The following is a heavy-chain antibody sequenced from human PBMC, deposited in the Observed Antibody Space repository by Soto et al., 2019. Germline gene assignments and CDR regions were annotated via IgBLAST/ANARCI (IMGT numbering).Heavy chain of an antibody. J-gene: IGHJ5*02. CDR1: SGSISSTIYS. Sequence: QLQLQESGPGLVKPSETLSLTCTVSSGSISSTIYSWDWIRQPPGKGLEWIGSIFYSGRTYYNPSLKIRVTISVDTSKNQFSLTVTSLTAAATAVYYCARQCRGVTCHWFVPWGQGTLVTVAA. D-gene: IGHD2-15*01. CDR3: ARQCRGVTCHWFVP. V-gene: IGHV4-39*01. CDR2: IFYSGRT.